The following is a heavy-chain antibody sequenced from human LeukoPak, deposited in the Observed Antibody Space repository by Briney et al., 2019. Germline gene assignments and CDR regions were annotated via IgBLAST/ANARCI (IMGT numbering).Heavy chain of an antibody. CDR1: GGSISSYY. CDR3: ARAICSSTSCSSWSYYYYYMDV. J-gene: IGHJ6*03. V-gene: IGHV4-4*07. D-gene: IGHD2-2*01. Sequence: SETLSLTCTVSGGSISSYYWSWIRQPAGKGLEWIGRIYTSGSTNYNPSLKSRVTMSVDTSKNQFSLKLSSVTAADTAVYYCARAICSSTSCSSWSYYYYYMDVWGKGTTVTVSS. CDR2: IYTSGST.